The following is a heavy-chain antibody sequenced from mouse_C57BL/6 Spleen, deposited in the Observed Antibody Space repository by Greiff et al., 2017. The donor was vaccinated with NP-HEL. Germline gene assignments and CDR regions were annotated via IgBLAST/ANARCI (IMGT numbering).Heavy chain of an antibody. CDR1: GYAFTNYL. J-gene: IGHJ2*01. V-gene: IGHV1-54*01. CDR3: ARGVVDYFDY. Sequence: VQLQQSGAELVRPGTSVKVSCKASGYAFTNYLIEWVKQRPGQGLEWIGVINPGSGGTNYNEKFKGKATLTADKSSSTAYMQLSSLTSEDSAVYFCARGVVDYFDYWGQGTTLTVSS. D-gene: IGHD1-1*01. CDR2: INPGSGGT.